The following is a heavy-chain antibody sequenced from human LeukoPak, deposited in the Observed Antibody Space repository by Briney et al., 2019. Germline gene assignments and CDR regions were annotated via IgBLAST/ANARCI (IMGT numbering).Heavy chain of an antibody. D-gene: IGHD1-26*01. CDR1: GGSISSYY. J-gene: IGHJ4*02. CDR3: ARDSEWELLAYLDY. V-gene: IGHV4-4*07. Sequence: SETLSLTCTVSGGSISSYYWSWIRQPAGKGLEWIGRIYTSGSTNYNPSLKSRVTMSVDTSKNQFSLKLSSVTAADTAVYYCARDSEWELLAYLDYWGQGTLVTVSS. CDR2: IYTSGST.